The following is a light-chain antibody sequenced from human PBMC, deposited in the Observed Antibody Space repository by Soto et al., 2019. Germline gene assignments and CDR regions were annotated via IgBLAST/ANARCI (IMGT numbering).Light chain of an antibody. CDR3: QNYNSYSEE. Sequence: DIQITQSPSTLSASVGDTVTITCRASQSIDTWLAWHQQKPGKAPKLLIYKASTLKSGVPSRFSGSGSGTEFTLTISSLQPDDFATYYCQNYNSYSEEFGQGTKVDIK. J-gene: IGKJ1*01. CDR2: KAS. V-gene: IGKV1-5*03. CDR1: QSIDTW.